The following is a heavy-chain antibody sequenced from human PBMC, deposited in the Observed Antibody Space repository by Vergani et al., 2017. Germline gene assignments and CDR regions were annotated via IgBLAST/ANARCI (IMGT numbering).Heavy chain of an antibody. J-gene: IGHJ4*02. CDR1: GYTFTAYY. CDR2: ISPDGFST. D-gene: IGHD3-22*01. CDR3: TRGWYYDSIAYWAY. Sequence: QVQLVQSGAEVGKPGASVKISCKASGYTFTAYYIHWVRQAPEQGLEWVGVISPDGFSTFYAQKFQGRVTMTRDTSTSTVYMELSSLRSEDTAVYYCTRGWYYDSIAYWAYWGQGTLVTVSS. V-gene: IGHV1-46*03.